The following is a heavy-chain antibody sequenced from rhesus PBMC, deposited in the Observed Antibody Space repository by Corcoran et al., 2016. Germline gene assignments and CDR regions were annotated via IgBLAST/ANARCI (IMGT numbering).Heavy chain of an antibody. CDR2: ISGSGGST. CDR3: ARSTSGGWDRFDV. CDR1: GGSISSHY. D-gene: IGHD6-37*01. V-gene: IGHV4-173*01. Sequence: QVQLQESGPGLVKPSETMSLTCAFPGGSISSHYWSWIRQPPGRGLEWIGRISGSGGSTDYNPSLKSRVTISTDTSKNQFSLKLSSVTAADTAVYYCARSTSGGWDRFDVWGPGVLVTVSS. J-gene: IGHJ5-1*01.